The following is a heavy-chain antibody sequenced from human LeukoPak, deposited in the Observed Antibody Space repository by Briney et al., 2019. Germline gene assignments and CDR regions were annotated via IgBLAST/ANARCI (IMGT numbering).Heavy chain of an antibody. CDR1: GYTFTSYD. D-gene: IGHD3-10*01. CDR3: ASSCGSGSYYNVGY. Sequence: ASVKVSCKSSGYTFTSYDIYLVRQGPGQGREWMGWMNPNSGNTGYAQKLQGRVTITTNTSIRTAYTELSSLRSEDTAVYYCASSCGSGSYYNVGYWGQGTLVTVSS. V-gene: IGHV1-8*01. J-gene: IGHJ4*02. CDR2: MNPNSGNT.